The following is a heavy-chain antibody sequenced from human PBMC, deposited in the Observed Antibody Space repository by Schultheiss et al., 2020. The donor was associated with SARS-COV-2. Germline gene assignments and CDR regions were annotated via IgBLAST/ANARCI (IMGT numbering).Heavy chain of an antibody. V-gene: IGHV4-59*12. J-gene: IGHJ5*02. CDR2: FYYSGST. CDR3: AGGGCSSSRCYGELDP. CDR1: GGSISSYY. Sequence: GSLRLSCTVSGGSISSYYWSWIRQPPGKGLEWIGYFYYSGSTNYNPSLKSRVTISVDTSKNQFSLKLSSVTAADTAVYYCAGGGCSSSRCYGELDPWGQGTLVTVSS. D-gene: IGHD2-2*01.